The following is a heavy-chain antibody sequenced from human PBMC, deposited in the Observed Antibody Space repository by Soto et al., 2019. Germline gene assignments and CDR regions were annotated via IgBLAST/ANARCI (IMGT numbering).Heavy chain of an antibody. J-gene: IGHJ6*02. CDR2: VSYEGSNK. CDR3: ARVNPGNNLYYFNGLDV. Sequence: PGGSLRLSCAASGFNFGIYAIHWVRQAPGKGLEWVALVSYEGSNKYYADSVKRRFTISRDNSKSTLFLQMDILRLEDTGVYYCARVNPGNNLYYFNGLDVWGQGTSVTVS. CDR1: GFNFGIYA. V-gene: IGHV3-30-3*01. D-gene: IGHD1-1*01.